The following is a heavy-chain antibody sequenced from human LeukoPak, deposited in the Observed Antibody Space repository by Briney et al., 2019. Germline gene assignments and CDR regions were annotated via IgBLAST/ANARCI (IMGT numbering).Heavy chain of an antibody. CDR1: GFTFSSYA. V-gene: IGHV3-23*01. J-gene: IGHJ5*02. D-gene: IGHD3-3*01. CDR3: AKGGITIFGVVIKSNWFDP. CDR2: ISGSGGST. Sequence: GGSLRLSCAASGFTFSSYAMSWVRQAPGKGLEWVSAISGSGGSTYYADSVKGRFTISRDNSKNTLYLQMNSLRAEDTAVHYCAKGGITIFGVVIKSNWFDPWGQGTLVTVSS.